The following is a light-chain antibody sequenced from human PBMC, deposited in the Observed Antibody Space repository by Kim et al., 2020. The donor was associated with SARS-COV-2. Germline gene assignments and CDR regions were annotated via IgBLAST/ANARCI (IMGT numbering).Light chain of an antibody. Sequence: ASVGDRVTITCRASQGISNWLAWYQQEPGKAPKLLIFGASTLKSGVSSRFSGSGSGTNFTLTINSLQREDFATYFCQQAKTFPWTFGQGTKVDIK. J-gene: IGKJ1*01. CDR3: QQAKTFPWT. CDR2: GAS. V-gene: IGKV1D-12*01. CDR1: QGISNW.